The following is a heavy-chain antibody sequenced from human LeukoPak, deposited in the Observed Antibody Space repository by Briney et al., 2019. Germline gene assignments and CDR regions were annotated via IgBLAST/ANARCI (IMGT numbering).Heavy chain of an antibody. Sequence: PGGFLRLSCVTSGFMFTTYAMTWVRQAPGKGLEWVSIISGSGERAYYADSVKGRFTVSRDNSKNTPYLQMKSLRAEDTAVYYCVSQSYSGSDNYYFHYWGQGTLVAVSS. CDR2: ISGSGERA. CDR1: GFMFTTYA. V-gene: IGHV3-23*01. D-gene: IGHD1-26*01. CDR3: VSQSYSGSDNYYFHY. J-gene: IGHJ4*02.